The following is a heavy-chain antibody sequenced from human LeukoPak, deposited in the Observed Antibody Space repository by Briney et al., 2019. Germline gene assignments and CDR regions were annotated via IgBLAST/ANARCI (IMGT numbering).Heavy chain of an antibody. Sequence: GGSLRLSCAASGFTFSSNGMSWVRKAPGKGLEWVSAISGSSGSTYYADSMKGRCTISRGISKNTLFLEMNRLRAEDTAVYFCAKEIQWRTFDCWGQGTLVTASS. CDR2: ISGSSGST. V-gene: IGHV3-23*01. CDR1: GFTFSSNG. CDR3: AKEIQWRTFDC. J-gene: IGHJ4*02. D-gene: IGHD5-12*01.